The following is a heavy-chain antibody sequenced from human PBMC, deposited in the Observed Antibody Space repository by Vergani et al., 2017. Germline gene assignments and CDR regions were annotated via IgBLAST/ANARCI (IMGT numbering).Heavy chain of an antibody. Sequence: QVTLKGSGPVLVKPTETLTPTCTVSGISLSNARMGVSWIRQPPGKALEWLAHILSNDEKFYSTSLESRLTITKDTSKSQVVLTMTNMDPVDTATYYCARIKMSAAGSPDGMDVWGQGTTVTVSS. CDR2: ILSNDEK. J-gene: IGHJ6*02. CDR3: ARIKMSAAGSPDGMDV. D-gene: IGHD6-13*01. V-gene: IGHV2-26*01. CDR1: GISLSNARMG.